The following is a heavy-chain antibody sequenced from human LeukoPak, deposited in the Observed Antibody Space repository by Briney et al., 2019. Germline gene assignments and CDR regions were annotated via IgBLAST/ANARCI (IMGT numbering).Heavy chain of an antibody. J-gene: IGHJ1*01. Sequence: PGRSLRLSCAASGFTFSSYGMHGVRQAPGKGLEWVAGIWYDGSNKYYGDSVKGRFTISRDNSKKTLYLQMNSLRVEDTAVYYCARGDGYNDAEYLQPWGQGTLVTVS. V-gene: IGHV3-33*01. CDR3: ARGDGYNDAEYLQP. CDR2: IWYDGSNK. CDR1: GFTFSSYG. D-gene: IGHD5-24*01.